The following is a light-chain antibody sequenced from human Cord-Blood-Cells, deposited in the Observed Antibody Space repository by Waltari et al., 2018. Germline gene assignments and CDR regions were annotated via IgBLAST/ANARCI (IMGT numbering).Light chain of an antibody. CDR2: AAS. J-gene: IGKJ2*01. CDR3: LQDYNYPYT. Sequence: AIQMTQSPSSLSASVGASVTITCRASQCIRNDLGWYQQKPGKAPKLLIYAASSLQSGVPSRFSGSGSGTDFTLTISSLQPEDFATYYCLQDYNYPYTFGQGTKLEIK. V-gene: IGKV1-6*01. CDR1: QCIRND.